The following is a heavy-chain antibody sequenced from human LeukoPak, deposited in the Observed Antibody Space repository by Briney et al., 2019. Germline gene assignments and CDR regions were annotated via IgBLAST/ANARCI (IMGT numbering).Heavy chain of an antibody. CDR3: ARGRLKRGYTIDY. CDR1: GYTLTELS. Sequence: SVKVSCKVSGYTLTELSMHWVRQAPGQGLEWMGGIIPMFGTAKYAQKFQGRVTITTDKSTSTAYMELSSLRSEDTAVYYCARGRLKRGYTIDYWGQGTLVTVSS. CDR2: IIPMFGTA. V-gene: IGHV1-69*05. J-gene: IGHJ4*02. D-gene: IGHD5-18*01.